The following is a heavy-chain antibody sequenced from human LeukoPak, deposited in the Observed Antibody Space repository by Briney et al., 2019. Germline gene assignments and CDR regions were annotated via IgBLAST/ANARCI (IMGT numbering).Heavy chain of an antibody. D-gene: IGHD2-15*01. CDR1: GFTFSSYS. Sequence: PGGSLRLSCAASGFTFSSYSMNWVRQAPGKGLEWVSSISSSSSYIYYADSVKGRFTISRDNVKNSLYLQMNSLRAEDTAVYYCARGYCSGGSCYFNTFDYWGQGTLVTVSS. V-gene: IGHV3-21*01. CDR2: ISSSSSYI. J-gene: IGHJ4*02. CDR3: ARGYCSGGSCYFNTFDY.